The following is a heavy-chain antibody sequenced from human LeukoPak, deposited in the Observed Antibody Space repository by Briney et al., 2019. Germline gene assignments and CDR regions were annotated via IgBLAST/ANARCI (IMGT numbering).Heavy chain of an antibody. Sequence: GGSLRLSCAASGFTFTSYWMTWVRQAPGKGLEWVANMNEDGGGRYYVDSVKGRFTISRDNAKNSVHLQMNSLRAEDTAVYYCATRYCSIAACRASSYKCMDVWGKGTTVTVSS. V-gene: IGHV3-7*01. J-gene: IGHJ6*04. CDR1: GFTFTSYW. D-gene: IGHD2-2*01. CDR3: ATRYCSIAACRASSYKCMDV. CDR2: MNEDGGGR.